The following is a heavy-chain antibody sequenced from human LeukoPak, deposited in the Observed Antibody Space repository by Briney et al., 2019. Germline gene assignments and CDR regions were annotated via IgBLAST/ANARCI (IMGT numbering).Heavy chain of an antibody. J-gene: IGHJ4*02. CDR2: IYPGDSDT. D-gene: IGHD6-13*01. V-gene: IGHV5-51*01. Sequence: HGESLKISCKGSGYNFTNYWIDWVRQMPGKGLEWMGMIYPGDSDTRYSPSFQGQVTISADKSISSAYLQWSSLKASDTAMYYCASRRYIAVAANDPFDYWGQGTLVTVSS. CDR3: ASRRYIAVAANDPFDY. CDR1: GYNFTNYW.